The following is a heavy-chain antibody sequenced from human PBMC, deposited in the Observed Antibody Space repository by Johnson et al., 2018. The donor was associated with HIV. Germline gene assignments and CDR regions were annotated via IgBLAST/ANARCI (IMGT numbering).Heavy chain of an antibody. V-gene: IGHV3-20*04. CDR2: INWNGGST. Sequence: MQLVESGGGVVRPGGSLRLSCVASGFTFDDYGMSWVRQAPGKGLEWVSGINWNGGSTGYGDSVKGRFTISRDDSKNTLYVQMNSLKTEDTAVYYCTTDSRYSDSSGYYYWLGRGAFDIWGQGTMVTVSS. J-gene: IGHJ3*02. CDR3: TTDSRYSDSSGYYYWLGRGAFDI. CDR1: GFTFDDYG. D-gene: IGHD3-22*01.